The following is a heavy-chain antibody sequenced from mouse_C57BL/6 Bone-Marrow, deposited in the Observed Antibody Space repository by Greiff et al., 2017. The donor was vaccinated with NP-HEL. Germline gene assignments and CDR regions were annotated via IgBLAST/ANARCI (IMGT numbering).Heavy chain of an antibody. J-gene: IGHJ3*01. V-gene: IGHV5-17*01. D-gene: IGHD1-1*01. CDR1: GFTFSDYG. CDR3: ARNYYGSSSWFAY. Sequence: VMLVESGGGLVKPGGSLKLSCAASGFTFSDYGMHWVRQAPEKGLEWVAYISSGSSTIYYADTVKGRFTISRDNAKNTLFLQMTSLRSEDTAMYYCARNYYGSSSWFAYWGQGTLVTVSA. CDR2: ISSGSSTI.